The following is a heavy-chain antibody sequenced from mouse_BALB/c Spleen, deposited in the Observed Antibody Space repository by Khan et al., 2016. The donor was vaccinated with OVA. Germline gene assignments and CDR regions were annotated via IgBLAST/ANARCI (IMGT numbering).Heavy chain of an antibody. J-gene: IGHJ3*01. V-gene: IGHV1-77*01. CDR3: ARSNYFGYTFAY. D-gene: IGHD1-2*01. Sequence: QVQLQQPGAELARPGASVKLSCKASGYTFTDYYINWVKQRTGQGLEWIGEISPGSGDTYYNERFKGKATLTAVKSSSTAYMQLSSLTSEASAVYFCARSNYFGYTFAYWGQGTLVTVSA. CDR2: ISPGSGDT. CDR1: GYTFTDYY.